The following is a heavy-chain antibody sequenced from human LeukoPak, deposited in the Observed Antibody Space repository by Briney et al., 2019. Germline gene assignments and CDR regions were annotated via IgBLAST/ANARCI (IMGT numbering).Heavy chain of an antibody. CDR2: IKGDGSEK. D-gene: IGHD6-13*01. J-gene: IGHJ4*02. CDR1: GFTFSSSA. CDR3: ARAGVYSSSRYWFDY. V-gene: IGHV3-7*03. Sequence: GGSLRLSCAASGFTFSSSAMSWVRQAPGKGLEWVANIKGDGSEKYYVDSVKGRFTISRDNAKSSLYLQMSSLRAEDTAVYSCARAGVYSSSRYWFDYWGQGTLVTASS.